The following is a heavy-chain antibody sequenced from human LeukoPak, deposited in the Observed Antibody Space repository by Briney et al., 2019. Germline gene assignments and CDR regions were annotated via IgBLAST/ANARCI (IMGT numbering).Heavy chain of an antibody. CDR2: IWYDGNNK. V-gene: IGHV3-30*02. CDR1: GFTFSNYG. D-gene: IGHD3-10*01. CDR3: AKDPLLYGSGSYYFDY. J-gene: IGHJ4*02. Sequence: GGSLRLSCAASGFTFSNYGMHWVGAAPGKGLEWVAFIWYDGNNKYHVDSVKGRFTSSKVSYKNTLYLQMNSLRAEDTAVYYCAKDPLLYGSGSYYFDYWGQGTLVTVSS.